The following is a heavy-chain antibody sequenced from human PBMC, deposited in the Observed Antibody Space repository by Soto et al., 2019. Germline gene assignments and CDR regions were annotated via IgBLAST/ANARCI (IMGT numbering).Heavy chain of an antibody. Sequence: SETLSLTCAVYGGSFSGYYWSWIRQPPGKGLEWIGEINHSGSTNYNPSLKSRVTISVDTSKNQFSLKLSSVTAADTAVYYCVRVSGQQVDYYDYWGQGTLVTVSS. CDR1: GGSFSGYY. CDR2: INHSGST. V-gene: IGHV4-34*01. D-gene: IGHD5-12*01. J-gene: IGHJ4*02. CDR3: VRVSGQQVDYYDY.